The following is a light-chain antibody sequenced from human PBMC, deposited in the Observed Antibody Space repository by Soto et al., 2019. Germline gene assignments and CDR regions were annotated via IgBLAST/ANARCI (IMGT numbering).Light chain of an antibody. Sequence: QSALTQPASISGSPGQSITISCTGTSSDVGGYNYVSWYQQYPGKAPKLMIYDVDNRPSGVCNRFSGSKSGKTASLTISGLQAEDEADYYCSSYTSSSTVIFGGGTKLTVL. CDR1: SSDVGGYNY. CDR2: DVD. J-gene: IGLJ2*01. V-gene: IGLV2-14*03. CDR3: SSYTSSSTVI.